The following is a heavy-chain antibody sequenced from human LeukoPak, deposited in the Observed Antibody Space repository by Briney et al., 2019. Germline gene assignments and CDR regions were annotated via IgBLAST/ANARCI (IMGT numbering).Heavy chain of an antibody. D-gene: IGHD5-18*01. Sequence: GGSLRLSCAASGFTFSSYAMYWVRQAPGKGLEWVALMSYDGSNKYYADSVKGRFTISRDNSKNTLYLQMNSLRAEDTAVYYCARAQTWIQLWLDYWGQGTLVTVSS. CDR1: GFTFSSYA. CDR2: MSYDGSNK. J-gene: IGHJ4*02. CDR3: ARAQTWIQLWLDY. V-gene: IGHV3-30-3*01.